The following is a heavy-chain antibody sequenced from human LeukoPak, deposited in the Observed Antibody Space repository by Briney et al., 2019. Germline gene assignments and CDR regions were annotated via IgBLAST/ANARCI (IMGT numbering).Heavy chain of an antibody. CDR2: IYTSGST. V-gene: IGHV4-61*02. CDR1: GGSISSGSYY. D-gene: IGHD3-22*01. CDR3: AKSLGTYYYDSSGYPHPANWFDP. Sequence: SETLSLTCTAPGGSISSGSYYWSWIRQPAGKGLEWIGRIYTSGSTNYNPSLKSRVTISVDTSKNQFSLKLSSVTAADTAVYYCAKSLGTYYYDSSGYPHPANWFDPWGQGTLVTVSS. J-gene: IGHJ5*02.